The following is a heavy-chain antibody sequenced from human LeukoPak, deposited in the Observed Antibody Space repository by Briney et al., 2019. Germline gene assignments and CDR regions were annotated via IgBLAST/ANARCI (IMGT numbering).Heavy chain of an antibody. Sequence: ASVKVSCKASGYTFTSYGITWVRQAPGQGLEWMASISAYNGNTDYAQNLRGRVTMTTDTSTSTAYMELRSLRSDDTAVYYCARDSVDGSGTYYNDSPDYWGQGTLVTVSS. D-gene: IGHD3-10*01. CDR1: GYTFTSYG. J-gene: IGHJ4*02. CDR3: ARDSVDGSGTYYNDSPDY. CDR2: ISAYNGNT. V-gene: IGHV1-18*01.